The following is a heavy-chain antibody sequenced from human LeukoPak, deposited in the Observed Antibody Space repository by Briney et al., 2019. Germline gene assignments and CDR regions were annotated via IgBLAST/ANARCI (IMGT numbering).Heavy chain of an antibody. Sequence: SEALSLTCAVSGGSISSGGYSWSWIRQPPGKGLEWIGYIYHSGSTYYNPSLKSRVTISVDRSKNQFSLKLSSVTAADTAVYYCARESSQRAFDIWGQGTMVTVSS. J-gene: IGHJ3*02. CDR2: IYHSGST. D-gene: IGHD6-25*01. V-gene: IGHV4-30-2*01. CDR3: ARESSQRAFDI. CDR1: GGSISSGGYS.